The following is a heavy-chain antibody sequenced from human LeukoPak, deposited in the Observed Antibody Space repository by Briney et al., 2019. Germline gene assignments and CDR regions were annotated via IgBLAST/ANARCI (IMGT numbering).Heavy chain of an antibody. J-gene: IGHJ4*02. CDR1: GYSFTSYW. D-gene: IGHD6-13*01. CDR2: IYPGDSDT. CDR3: ARTYSSSHYYFDY. Sequence: GESLKISCKGSGYSFTSYWIGWVRQMPGKGLEWMGIIYPGDSDTRYSPSFQVQVTISADKSISTAYLQWSSLKASDTAMYYCARTYSSSHYYFDYWGQGTLVTVSS. V-gene: IGHV5-51*01.